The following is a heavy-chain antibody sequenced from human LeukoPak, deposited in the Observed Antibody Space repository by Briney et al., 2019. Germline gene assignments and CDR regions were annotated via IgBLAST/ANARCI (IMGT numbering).Heavy chain of an antibody. V-gene: IGHV3-20*04. CDR2: INWNGGST. Sequence: GGSLRLSCAASGFTFDDYGMRWVRQAPGKGLGWVSGINWNGGSTGYADSVKGRFTISRDNAKNSLYLQMNSLRAEDTALYYCARESNYYDSSGYVNYFDYWGQGTLVTVSS. CDR1: GFTFDDYG. D-gene: IGHD3-22*01. J-gene: IGHJ4*02. CDR3: ARESNYYDSSGYVNYFDY.